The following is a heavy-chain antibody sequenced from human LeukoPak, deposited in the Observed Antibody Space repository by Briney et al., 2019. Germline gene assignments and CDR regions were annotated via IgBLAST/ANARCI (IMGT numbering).Heavy chain of an antibody. CDR3: AKDGMVRGASDY. CDR1: GFTFSSYA. J-gene: IGHJ4*02. V-gene: IGHV3-23*01. CDR2: ISGSGGST. D-gene: IGHD3-10*01. Sequence: GGSLRLSCAASGFTFSSYAMSWVRQAPGKGLEWVSAISGSGGSTYYADSVKGRFTISRDNSKNTLYLQMNSLRAGDTAVYYCAKDGMVRGASDYWGQGTLVTVSS.